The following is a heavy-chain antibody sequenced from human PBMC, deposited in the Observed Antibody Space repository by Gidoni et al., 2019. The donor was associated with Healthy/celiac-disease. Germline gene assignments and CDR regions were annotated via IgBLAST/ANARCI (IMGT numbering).Heavy chain of an antibody. D-gene: IGHD4-4*01. CDR3: ARGATHTVYYYYYGMDV. CDR2: IYYSGST. Sequence: QVQLQESVPGLVKPSETLSLTCTVSGGSISSYYWSWIRQPPGKGLEWIGYIYYSGSTNYNPSLKSRVTISVDTSKNQFSLKLSSVTAADTAVYYCARGATHTVYYYYYGMDVWGQGTTVTVSS. CDR1: GGSISSYY. J-gene: IGHJ6*02. V-gene: IGHV4-59*01.